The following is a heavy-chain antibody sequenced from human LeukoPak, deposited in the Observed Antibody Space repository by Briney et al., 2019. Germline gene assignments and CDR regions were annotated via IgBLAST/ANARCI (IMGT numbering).Heavy chain of an antibody. J-gene: IGHJ4*02. CDR3: AKTPGGSGLRFDY. D-gene: IGHD6-19*01. CDR2: ISGSGGST. V-gene: IGHV3-23*01. CDR1: GFTFSSYA. Sequence: GGSLRLSCATSGFTFSSYAMSWVRQAPGKGLEWVSAISGSGGSTYYADSVKGRFTISRDNSKNTLYLQMNSLRAEDTAVYYCAKTPGGSGLRFDYWGQGTLVTVSS.